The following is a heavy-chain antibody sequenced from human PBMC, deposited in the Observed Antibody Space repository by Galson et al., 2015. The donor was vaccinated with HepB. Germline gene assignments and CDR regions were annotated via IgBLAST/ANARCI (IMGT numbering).Heavy chain of an antibody. J-gene: IGHJ5*01. V-gene: IGHV3-7*01. CDR3: VTLGNYYSFDS. Sequence: SLRLSCAASGFSFSSSWMSWVRQAPGKGLEWVANIKEDGSEKDYVDSVKGRFTISRDNAKNSLYLGMNSLRAEDTAVYYCVTLGNYYSFDSWGQGALVTVSS. D-gene: IGHD3-22*01. CDR1: GFSFSSSW. CDR2: IKEDGSEK.